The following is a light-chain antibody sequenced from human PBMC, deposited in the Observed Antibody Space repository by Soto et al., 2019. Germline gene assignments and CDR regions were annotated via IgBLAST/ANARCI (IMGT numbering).Light chain of an antibody. J-gene: IGKJ1*01. V-gene: IGKV1-6*01. Sequence: ALQVTHSPPSLSASVGDRVTITCRASQGINNDLAWYQQKPGKAPKLLIYGANNLHTGVPSRFSGSGSGTDFTLTISSLQPEDFATYYCLQDHNYPWTFGQGTKVDI. CDR3: LQDHNYPWT. CDR1: QGINND. CDR2: GAN.